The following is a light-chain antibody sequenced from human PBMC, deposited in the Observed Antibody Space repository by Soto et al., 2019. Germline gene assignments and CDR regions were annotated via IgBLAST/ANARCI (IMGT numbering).Light chain of an antibody. CDR2: GAS. CDR3: QQYGSSPLT. J-gene: IGKJ4*01. V-gene: IGKV3-20*01. CDR1: QSVSSSY. Sequence: EIVLTQSPGTLSLSPGQRATLSCRASQSVSSSYLAWYQQKLGQTPRLLIYGASTMATGIPDRFSGSGSGTDFTLTISRLEPEDFAVYYCQQYGSSPLTFGGGTKVEIK.